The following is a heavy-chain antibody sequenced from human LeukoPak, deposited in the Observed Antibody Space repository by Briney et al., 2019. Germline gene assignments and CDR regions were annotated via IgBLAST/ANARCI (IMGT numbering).Heavy chain of an antibody. Sequence: GGSLRLSCAASGFTFSSYSMNWVRQAPGKGLEWVSSISSSSSYIYYADSVKGRFTFSRDNAKNSLYLQMNSLGAEDTAVYYCARGMIHREVTCSSTSCYWEYYFDYWGQGTLVTVSS. J-gene: IGHJ4*02. D-gene: IGHD2-2*01. CDR2: ISSSSSYI. CDR3: ARGMIHREVTCSSTSCYWEYYFDY. CDR1: GFTFSSYS. V-gene: IGHV3-21*01.